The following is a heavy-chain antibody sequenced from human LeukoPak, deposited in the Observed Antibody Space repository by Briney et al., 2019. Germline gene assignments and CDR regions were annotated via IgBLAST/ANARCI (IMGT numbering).Heavy chain of an antibody. CDR3: ARFFGGIYSCFDF. Sequence: GGSLRLSCAASGFTFNRYWMSWGRQAPGKGLEWVANIIQVVIETYYADSVKGPFTISRDNAKTSLYLQRNRLGGEDTAVYSCARFFGGIYSCFDFWGQGTLVTVSS. CDR1: GFTFNRYW. CDR2: IIQVVIET. J-gene: IGHJ4*02. V-gene: IGHV3-7*01. D-gene: IGHD1-26*01.